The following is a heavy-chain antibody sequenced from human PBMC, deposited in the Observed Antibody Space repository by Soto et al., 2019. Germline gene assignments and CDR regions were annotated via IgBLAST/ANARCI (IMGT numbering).Heavy chain of an antibody. CDR2: ISAYNGNT. D-gene: IGHD3-10*01. V-gene: IGHV1-18*01. J-gene: IGHJ4*02. CDR3: ASGWFGEFVYQFDY. CDR1: GYTFTSYG. Sequence: ASVKVSCKPSGYTFTSYGIAWVRQAPGQGLEWMGWISAYNGNTNYAQKFQGRVTMTTDTSTSTAYMELRSLGSDDTAVYYCASGWFGEFVYQFDYWGQGTLVTVSS.